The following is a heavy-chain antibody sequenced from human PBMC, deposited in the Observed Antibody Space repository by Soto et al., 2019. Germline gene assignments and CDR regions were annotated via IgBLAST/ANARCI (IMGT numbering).Heavy chain of an antibody. J-gene: IGHJ3*02. Sequence: EVQLLEPGGGLVQPGGSLRLSCAASGFTFSSYAMSWVRQAPGKGLEWVSAISGSGGSTYYADSVKGRFTISRDNSKNTLYLQMNSLRAEDTAVYYCAKDRGYYHDAFDIWGQGTMVTVSS. D-gene: IGHD3-22*01. CDR2: ISGSGGST. CDR1: GFTFSSYA. CDR3: AKDRGYYHDAFDI. V-gene: IGHV3-23*01.